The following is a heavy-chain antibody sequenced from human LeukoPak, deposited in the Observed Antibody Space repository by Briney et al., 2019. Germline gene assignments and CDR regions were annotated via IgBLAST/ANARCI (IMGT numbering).Heavy chain of an antibody. CDR3: ARDGDDYSNYGYGMDV. Sequence: GRSLRLSCAASGFTFSSNAMHWVRQAPGKGLEWVAVISYDGSNKYYADSVKGRFTISRDNSKNTLYLQMNSLRAEDTAVYYCARDGDDYSNYGYGMDVWGQGTTVTVSS. J-gene: IGHJ6*02. CDR1: GFTFSSNA. V-gene: IGHV3-30-3*01. CDR2: ISYDGSNK. D-gene: IGHD4-11*01.